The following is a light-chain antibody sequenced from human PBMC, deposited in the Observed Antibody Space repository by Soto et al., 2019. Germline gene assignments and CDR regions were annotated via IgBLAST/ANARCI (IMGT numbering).Light chain of an antibody. CDR3: QQYYSYPPT. CDR2: AAS. V-gene: IGKV1-8*01. CDR1: QSISSN. J-gene: IGKJ4*01. Sequence: AILMTQSPSSLSASPGDRVTISCRASQSISSNLAWYQQKPGQAPKLLIYAASTWQSGVPSRFSGSGSGTDFTLTISCLQSEDFATYYCQQYYSYPPTFGGGTKVDIK.